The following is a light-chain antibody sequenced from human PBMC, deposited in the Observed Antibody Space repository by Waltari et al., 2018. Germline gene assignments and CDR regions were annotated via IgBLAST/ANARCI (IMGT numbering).Light chain of an antibody. V-gene: IGLV2-14*03. J-gene: IGLJ2*01. CDR1: SSDMGSYNY. CDR3: ASYMDTTTLAL. Sequence: QSALTQPASVSGSPGQSITISCTGTSSDMGSYNYVSWYQQHPGKAPKLIIFDVANRPSGVSNRFSGSKSGNPASLTISVLQAEDEADYFCASYMDTTTLALFGGGTSLTVL. CDR2: DVA.